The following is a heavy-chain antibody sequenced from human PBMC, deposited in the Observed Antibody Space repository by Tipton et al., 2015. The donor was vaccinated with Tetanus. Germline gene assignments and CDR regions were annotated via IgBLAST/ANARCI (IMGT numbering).Heavy chain of an antibody. J-gene: IGHJ4*02. Sequence: TLSLPCSVSGASVSQYHWSWIRQPPGEGLEWIGYVYYSGDINYNPSLKSRVTMSVDTSKNRFSLKLRSVKGADSAVYYCARTVTFWSGYENSYYFDFWGQGILVAVSS. CDR1: GASVSQYH. CDR2: VYYSGDI. V-gene: IGHV4-59*02. D-gene: IGHD3-3*01. CDR3: ARTVTFWSGYENSYYFDF.